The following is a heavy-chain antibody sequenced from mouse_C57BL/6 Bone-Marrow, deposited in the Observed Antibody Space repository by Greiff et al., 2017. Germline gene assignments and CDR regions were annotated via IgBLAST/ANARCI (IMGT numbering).Heavy chain of an antibody. J-gene: IGHJ1*03. CDR3: ARDLRCDWYFDV. V-gene: IGHV3-1*01. Sequence: EVQLQESGPGMVKPSQSLSLTCTVTGYSITSGYDWHWIRHFPGNKLEWMGYISYSGSTNYNPSLKSRISITHDTSKNHFFLKLNSVTTEDTATYYCARDLRCDWYFDVWGTGTTVTVSS. CDR1: GYSITSGYD. CDR2: ISYSGST.